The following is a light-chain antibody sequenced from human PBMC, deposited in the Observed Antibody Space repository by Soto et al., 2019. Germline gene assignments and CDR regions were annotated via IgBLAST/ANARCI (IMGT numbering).Light chain of an antibody. V-gene: IGKV3-11*01. Sequence: EIVLTQSPATLSLSPGERATLSCRASQSFSSYLAWYQQKPGQAPRLLIYDASNRATGIPARFSGSGSGTDFTLTISSLEPEDFAVYYCQQRSNWPPKTFGQGTKVEIK. CDR2: DAS. CDR1: QSFSSY. CDR3: QQRSNWPPKT. J-gene: IGKJ1*01.